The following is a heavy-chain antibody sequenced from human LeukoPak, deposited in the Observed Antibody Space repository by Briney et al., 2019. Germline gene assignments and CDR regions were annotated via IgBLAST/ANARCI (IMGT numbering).Heavy chain of an antibody. D-gene: IGHD6-13*01. CDR1: GGSISSYY. CDR3: ARGQSPTGYSSSWYMDY. V-gene: IGHV4-59*01. Sequence: SETLSLTCTVSGGSISSYYWSWIRQPPGKGLEWIGYIYYSGSTNYNPSLKSRVTISVDTSKNQFSLKLSSVTAADTAVYYCARGQSPTGYSSSWYMDYWGQGTLVTVSS. J-gene: IGHJ4*02. CDR2: IYYSGST.